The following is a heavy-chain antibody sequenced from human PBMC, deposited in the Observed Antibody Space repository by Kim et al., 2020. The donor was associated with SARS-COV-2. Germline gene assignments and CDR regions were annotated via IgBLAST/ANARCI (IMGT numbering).Heavy chain of an antibody. CDR3: ARGRWNYYDSSGYLSCYYYYDMDV. V-gene: IGHV4-34*01. Sequence: SETLSLTCAVYGGSFSGYYWSWIRQPPGKGLEWIGEINHSGSTNYNLSLKSRVTISVDTSKNQFSLKLSSVTAADTAVYYCARGRWNYYDSSGYLSCYYYYDMDVWGQVTTGTVSS. D-gene: IGHD3-22*01. J-gene: IGHJ6*02. CDR2: INHSGST. CDR1: GGSFSGYY.